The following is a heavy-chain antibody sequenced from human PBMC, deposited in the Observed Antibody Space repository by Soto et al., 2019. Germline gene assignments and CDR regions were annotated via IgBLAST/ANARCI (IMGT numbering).Heavy chain of an antibody. V-gene: IGHV5-51*01. D-gene: IGHD2-2*01. CDR1: GYSFTSYW. Sequence: PGEFLKISCKGYGYSFTSYWIGWLRQMSGKGLEWMGIIYPGASDTRHSPSFQGQVTISADKSISTAYLQWSSLKASDTAMYYCARHGWDIVVVPAADLNYYYYYMDVWGKGTTVTVS. J-gene: IGHJ6*03. CDR3: ARHGWDIVVVPAADLNYYYYYMDV. CDR2: IYPGASDT.